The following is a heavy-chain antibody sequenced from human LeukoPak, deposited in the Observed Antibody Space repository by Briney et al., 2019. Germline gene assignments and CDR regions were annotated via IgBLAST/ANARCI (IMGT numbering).Heavy chain of an antibody. CDR3: AKDSWDYYDSSGYYSY. Sequence: PGGSLRLSCAASGFTFSSYWMSWVRQAPGKGLEWVANIKQDGSEKYYVDSVKGRFTISRDNAKNSLYLQMNSLRAEDTAVYYCAKDSWDYYDSSGYYSYWGQGTLVTVSS. D-gene: IGHD3-22*01. J-gene: IGHJ4*02. CDR2: IKQDGSEK. V-gene: IGHV3-7*01. CDR1: GFTFSSYW.